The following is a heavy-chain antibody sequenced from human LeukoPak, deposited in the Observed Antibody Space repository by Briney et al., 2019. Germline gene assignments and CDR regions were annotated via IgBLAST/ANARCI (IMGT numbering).Heavy chain of an antibody. CDR3: ARGYSSSD. D-gene: IGHD6-13*01. CDR2: ISYDGSNK. J-gene: IGHJ4*02. CDR1: GFTFSSYA. Sequence: GRSLRLSCAASGFTFSSYAMHWVRQAPGKGLEWVAVISYDGSNKYYADSVKGRFTISRDNSKNTLYLQMNSLRAEDTAVYYCARGYSSSDWGQGTLATVSS. V-gene: IGHV3-30*04.